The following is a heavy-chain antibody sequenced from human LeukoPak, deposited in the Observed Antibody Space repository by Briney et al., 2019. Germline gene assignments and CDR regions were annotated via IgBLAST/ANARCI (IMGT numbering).Heavy chain of an antibody. CDR3: ARPLLGDILTGYAD. J-gene: IGHJ4*02. Sequence: GGSLRLSCAASGFTFSSYWMSWVRQAPGKGLEWVANIKQDGSEKYYVDSVKGRFTISRDNAKNPLYLQMNSLRAEDTAVYYCARPLLGDILTGYADWGQGTLVTVSS. V-gene: IGHV3-7*01. CDR2: IKQDGSEK. CDR1: GFTFSSYW. D-gene: IGHD3-9*01.